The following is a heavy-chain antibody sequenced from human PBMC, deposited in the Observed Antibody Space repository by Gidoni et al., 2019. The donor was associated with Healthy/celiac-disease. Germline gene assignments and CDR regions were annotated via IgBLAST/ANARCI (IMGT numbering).Heavy chain of an antibody. CDR3: AKDAVREGRYCSSTSCYPYFDY. D-gene: IGHD2-2*01. J-gene: IGHJ4*02. CDR1: GFTFSSNA. V-gene: IGHV3-23*01. Sequence: EVQLLESGGGLVQPGGSLRLSCAASGFTFSSNAMSWVRQAPGKGLEWVSAISGSGGSTYYADSVKGRFTISRDNSKNTLYLQMNSLRAEDTAVYYCAKDAVREGRYCSSTSCYPYFDYWGQGTLVTVSS. CDR2: ISGSGGST.